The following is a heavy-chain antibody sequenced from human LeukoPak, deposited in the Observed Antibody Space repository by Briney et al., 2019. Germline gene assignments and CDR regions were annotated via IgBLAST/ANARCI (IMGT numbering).Heavy chain of an antibody. Sequence: SGTLSLACTVSGDSINSLDLWSWVRQPPGKGLEWIGEMYLSGTTRSNPSVKSRVTISIDKSKNQFFLNLSSVTAADTAVYYCAGLVGRYSSGLYYYYFDYWGQGTLVTVSS. CDR2: MYLSGTT. CDR1: GDSINSLDL. D-gene: IGHD3-22*01. J-gene: IGHJ4*02. V-gene: IGHV4-4*02. CDR3: AGLVGRYSSGLYYYYFDY.